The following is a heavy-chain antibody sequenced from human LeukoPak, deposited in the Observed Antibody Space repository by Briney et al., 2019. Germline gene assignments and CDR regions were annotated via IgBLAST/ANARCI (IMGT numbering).Heavy chain of an antibody. J-gene: IGHJ4*02. Sequence: GASVKVSCKASGGTFSSYAISWGRQGPGQGLEWMGIINPSGGTTNYAQKLQGRVTMTTDTSTSTAYMELRSLRSDDTAVYYCARNSKVLWFGPSGPWGQGTLVTVSS. V-gene: IGHV1-18*01. CDR1: GGTFSSYA. D-gene: IGHD3-10*01. CDR3: ARNSKVLWFGPSGP. CDR2: INPSGGTT.